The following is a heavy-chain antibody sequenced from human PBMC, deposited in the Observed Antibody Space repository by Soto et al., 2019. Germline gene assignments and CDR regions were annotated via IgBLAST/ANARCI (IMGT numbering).Heavy chain of an antibody. CDR1: GYTFTGYY. J-gene: IGHJ6*02. CDR2: INPNSGGT. D-gene: IGHD2-2*01. CDR3: ARGDVVVVPAYYYYYGMDV. V-gene: IGHV1-2*04. Sequence: QVQLVQSGAEVKKPGASVKVSCKASGYTFTGYYMHWVRQAPGQGLEWMGWINPNSGGTNYAQKFQGWVTMTRDTSISTAYMELSRLRSDDTAVYYCARGDVVVVPAYYYYYGMDVWGQGTTVTVSS.